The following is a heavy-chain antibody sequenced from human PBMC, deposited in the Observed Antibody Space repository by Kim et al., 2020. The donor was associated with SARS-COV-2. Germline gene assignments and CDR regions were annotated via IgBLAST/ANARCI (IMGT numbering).Heavy chain of an antibody. V-gene: IGHV1-69*01. CDR3: AIPQSMVRGVIIGDY. D-gene: IGHD3-10*01. J-gene: IGHJ4*02. Sequence: QKFQGRVTITADESTSTAYMELSSLRSEDTAVYYCAIPQSMVRGVIIGDYWGQGTLVTVSS.